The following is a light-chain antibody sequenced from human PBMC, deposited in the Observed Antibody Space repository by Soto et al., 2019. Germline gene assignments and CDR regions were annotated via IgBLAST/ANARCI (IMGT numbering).Light chain of an antibody. CDR1: QSVSSY. V-gene: IGKV3D-15*01. CDR3: QQLNSYPIT. J-gene: IGKJ5*01. CDR2: DAS. Sequence: ELVMTQSPATQSESPGERDTLSCRASQSVSSYLAWYQQKPGQAPRLLIYDASNRATGIPARFSGSGSGTDFTLTITSLQPEDFATYYCQQLNSYPITFGQGTRLEIK.